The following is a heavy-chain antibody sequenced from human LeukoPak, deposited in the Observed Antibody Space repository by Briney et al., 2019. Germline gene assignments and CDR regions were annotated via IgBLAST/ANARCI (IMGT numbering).Heavy chain of an antibody. J-gene: IGHJ5*02. Sequence: GGSLRLSCAASGFTFSSFWMSWVRQAPGKGPEWVANIKHDGSEIYYVDSVKGRFTISRDNAKNSLYMQMNSLRAEDTAIYYCARRLITIPNWFDPWGQGTLVAVSS. D-gene: IGHD3-3*01. V-gene: IGHV3-7*01. CDR3: ARRLITIPNWFDP. CDR2: IKHDGSEI. CDR1: GFTFSSFW.